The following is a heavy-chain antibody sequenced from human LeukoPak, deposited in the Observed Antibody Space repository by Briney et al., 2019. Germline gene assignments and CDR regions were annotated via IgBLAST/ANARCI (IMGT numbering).Heavy chain of an antibody. V-gene: IGHV3-11*04. CDR2: ISSYGSTI. J-gene: IGHJ4*02. D-gene: IGHD3-10*01. Sequence: GGSLRLSCAASGFTFSDYYMSWIRQAPGKGLEWVSYISSYGSTIYYADSVKGRFTISRDNAKNSLYLQMNSLRAEDTAVYYCARNYGSGSYCVDYWGQGTLVTVSS. CDR1: GFTFSDYY. CDR3: ARNYGSGSYCVDY.